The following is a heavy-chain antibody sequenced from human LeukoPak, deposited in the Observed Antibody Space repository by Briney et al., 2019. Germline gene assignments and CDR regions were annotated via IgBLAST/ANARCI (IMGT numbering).Heavy chain of an antibody. CDR2: FGTRSTSV. CDR3: AREVSEGFDF. J-gene: IGHJ4*02. V-gene: IGHV3-21*01. D-gene: IGHD3-22*01. Sequence: GGSLRLSCAASGFTFSNAWMNWVRQAPGKGLEWVSSFGTRSTSVYHAGSVKGRFAISRDNAKNSLYLQMNSLRAEDTALYYCAREVSEGFDFWGQGTLVTVSS. CDR1: GFTFSNAW.